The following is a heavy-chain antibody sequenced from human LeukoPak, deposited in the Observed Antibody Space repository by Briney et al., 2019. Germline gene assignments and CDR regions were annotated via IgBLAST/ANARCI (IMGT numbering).Heavy chain of an antibody. CDR1: GFTVSSNY. CDR3: ARTAAGTFFDY. D-gene: IGHD6-13*01. CDR2: LYSGGYT. Sequence: GGSLRLSCAVSGFTVSSNYMSWVRQAPGKGLEWVAILYSGGYTFYADSVKGRFTISRDNSKNTLYLQMNSLRAEDTAVYYGARTAAGTFFDYRGQGTLVTVPS. V-gene: IGHV3-53*01. J-gene: IGHJ4*02.